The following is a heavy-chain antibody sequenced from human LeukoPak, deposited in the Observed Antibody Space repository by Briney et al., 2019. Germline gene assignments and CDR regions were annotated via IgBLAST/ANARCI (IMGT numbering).Heavy chain of an antibody. V-gene: IGHV1-2*02. CDR2: INPNSGGT. CDR3: AGYGSGSYQKAAFDI. Sequence: GASVKVSCKASGYTFTGYYIHWVRQAPGQGLEWMGWINPNSGGTNYAQKFQGRVTMTRDTSISTAYMELSRLRSDDTAVYYCAGYGSGSYQKAAFDIWGQGTMVTVSS. D-gene: IGHD3-10*01. CDR1: GYTFTGYY. J-gene: IGHJ3*02.